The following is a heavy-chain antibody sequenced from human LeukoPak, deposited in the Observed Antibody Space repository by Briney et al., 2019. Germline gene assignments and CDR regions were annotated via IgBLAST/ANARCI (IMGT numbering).Heavy chain of an antibody. D-gene: IGHD6-6*01. J-gene: IGHJ3*02. CDR3: ARRGRVEYSSSSYAFDI. CDR2: IYYSGST. Sequence: SETLSLTCTVSGGSISSSSYYWGWIRQPPGKGLEWIGNIYYSGSTYYNPSLKSRVAISVDTSKNQFSLKLSSVTAADTAVYYCARRGRVEYSSSSYAFDIWGQGTMVTVSS. V-gene: IGHV4-39*01. CDR1: GGSISSSSYY.